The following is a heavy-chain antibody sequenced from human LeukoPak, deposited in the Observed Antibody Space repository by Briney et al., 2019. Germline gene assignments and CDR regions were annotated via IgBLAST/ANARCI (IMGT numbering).Heavy chain of an antibody. J-gene: IGHJ4*02. CDR1: GFTFSDFA. CDR3: AKGHSDFGRGFDL. Sequence: GGSLRLSCAASGFTFSDFAMSWVRQAPGKGLECVSVISSSGGSTYSADSVKARFITSRDNSKNTLYLQMNSLTADDTAVYYCAKGHSDFGRGFDLWGQGTLVTVPS. V-gene: IGHV3-23*01. CDR2: ISSSGGST. D-gene: IGHD4-17*01.